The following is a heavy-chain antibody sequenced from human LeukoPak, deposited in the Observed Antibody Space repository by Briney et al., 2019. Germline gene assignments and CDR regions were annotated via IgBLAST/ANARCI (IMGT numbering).Heavy chain of an antibody. CDR3: TRGYSGNYWYAFDI. CDR2: IANKLNSYTT. V-gene: IGHV3-72*01. Sequence: GGSLRLSCAASAFIFSDQYIDWVRQAPGKGLEWVGRIANKLNSYTTEYAASVKGRFTISRDDSKNSLYLQMSSLKTEDTAVYYCTRGYSGNYWYAFDIWGQGTMVTVSS. J-gene: IGHJ3*02. D-gene: IGHD1-26*01. CDR1: AFIFSDQY.